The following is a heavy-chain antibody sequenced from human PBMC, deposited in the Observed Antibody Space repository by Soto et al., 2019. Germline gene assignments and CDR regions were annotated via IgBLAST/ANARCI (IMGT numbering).Heavy chain of an antibody. V-gene: IGHV3-23*01. CDR1: GFTFSNYA. Sequence: PGGSLRLSCAASGFTFSNYALSWVRQAPGKGLEWVSVISGSSDHTFYADSVKGRFTISRDNSKSTLYLQVNSLRAEDTALYYCAKATYSSGWRYYFDYWGQGALVTVSS. D-gene: IGHD6-19*01. CDR2: ISGSSDHT. CDR3: AKATYSSGWRYYFDY. J-gene: IGHJ4*02.